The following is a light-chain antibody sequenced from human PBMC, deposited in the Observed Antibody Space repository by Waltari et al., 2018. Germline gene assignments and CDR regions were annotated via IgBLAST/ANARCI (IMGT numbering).Light chain of an antibody. CDR3: QQYYSIPQT. V-gene: IGKV4-1*01. J-gene: IGKJ4*01. CDR1: QSFLYNSNNKNY. CDR2: WAS. Sequence: DIVITKYTESLAMSLEAKPTINCKSSQSFLYNSNNKNYLAWYQQKPGQPPKLLIYWASTRESGVPDRFSGSGSGTDFTLTISSLQAEDGAVYYCQQYYSIPQTFGGGTKVKI.